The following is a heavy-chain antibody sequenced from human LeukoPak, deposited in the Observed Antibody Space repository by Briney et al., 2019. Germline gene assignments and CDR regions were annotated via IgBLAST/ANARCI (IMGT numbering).Heavy chain of an antibody. Sequence: ASVKVSCKASGYTFTSYYMHWVRQAPGQGLEWMGWIHPNTGGTKYAQNFQGRVTMTRDTSISTAYMEMNWLTSDDTAVYYCARLRNGYRDFDYWGQGTLVTVSS. CDR2: IHPNTGGT. CDR3: ARLRNGYRDFDY. D-gene: IGHD5-18*01. CDR1: GYTFTSYY. J-gene: IGHJ4*02. V-gene: IGHV1-2*02.